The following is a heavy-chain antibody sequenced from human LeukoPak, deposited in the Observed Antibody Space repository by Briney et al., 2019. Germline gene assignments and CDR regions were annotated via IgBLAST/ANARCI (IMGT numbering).Heavy chain of an antibody. J-gene: IGHJ3*02. CDR3: ARIDYGTVIYMGLGAFDI. V-gene: IGHV3-43*01. CDR2: LSWDGGTT. CDR1: GFTFNDYT. Sequence: GGSLRLSCAASGFTFNDYTMHWVRQVPGKGLEWVSLLSWDGGTTYYADSVKGRFTISRDNSKNTLYLQMNSLRAEDTAVYYCARIDYGTVIYMGLGAFDIWGQGTMVAVSS. D-gene: IGHD3-16*01.